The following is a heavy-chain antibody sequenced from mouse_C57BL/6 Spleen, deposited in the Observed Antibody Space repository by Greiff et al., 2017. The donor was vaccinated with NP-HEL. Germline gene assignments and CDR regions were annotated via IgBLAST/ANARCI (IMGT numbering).Heavy chain of an antibody. D-gene: IGHD2-4*01. CDR1: GYSFTGYF. CDR3: ARSFGLRPGDWYFDV. CDR2: INPYNGDT. Sequence: EVQLQQSGPELVKPGDSVKISCKASGYSFTGYFMNWVMQSHGKSLEWIGRINPYNGDTFYNQKFKGKATLTVDKSSSTAHMELRSLTSEDSAVYYCARSFGLRPGDWYFDVWGTGTTVTVSS. J-gene: IGHJ1*03. V-gene: IGHV1-20*01.